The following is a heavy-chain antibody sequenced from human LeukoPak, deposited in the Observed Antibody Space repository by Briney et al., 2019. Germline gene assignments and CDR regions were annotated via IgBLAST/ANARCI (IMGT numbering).Heavy chain of an antibody. CDR2: FDPEDGET. D-gene: IGHD5-12*01. Sequence: VASVKVSCKVSGYTLTELSMHWVRQAPGKGLEWMGGFDPEDGETIYAQKFQGRVTMTEDTSTDTAYMELSSLSSEDTAVYYCATSPYDSESDYYYYGMDVWGRGTTVTVSS. V-gene: IGHV1-24*01. CDR1: GYTLTELS. J-gene: IGHJ6*02. CDR3: ATSPYDSESDYYYYGMDV.